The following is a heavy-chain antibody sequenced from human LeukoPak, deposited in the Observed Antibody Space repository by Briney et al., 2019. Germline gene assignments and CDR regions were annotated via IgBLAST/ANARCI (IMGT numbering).Heavy chain of an antibody. CDR3: AHSSSSLPTDS. CDR1: GGSISSGDYY. D-gene: IGHD6-6*01. Sequence: MASETLSLTCTVSGGSISSGDYYWSWIRQPPGKGLEWIGEINHSGSTNYNPSLKSRVTISVDTSKNQFSLKLSSVTAADTAVYYCAHSSSSLPTDSWGQGNLVIVSS. V-gene: IGHV4-30-4*01. J-gene: IGHJ4*02. CDR2: INHSGST.